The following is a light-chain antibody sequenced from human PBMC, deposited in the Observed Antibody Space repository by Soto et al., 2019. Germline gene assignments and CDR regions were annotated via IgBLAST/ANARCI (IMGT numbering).Light chain of an antibody. CDR1: QSISSY. Sequence: DFQLTRLPPSWLPLVEARVPIPGGASQSISSYLSWYQQKPGKAPKLLINVASTLQSGVPSRFSGSGSGTDFTLAISSLQPEDFATYYCQQSSSTPQTFGGGTKVDIK. CDR3: QQSSSTPQT. J-gene: IGKJ4*01. V-gene: IGKV1-39*01. CDR2: VAS.